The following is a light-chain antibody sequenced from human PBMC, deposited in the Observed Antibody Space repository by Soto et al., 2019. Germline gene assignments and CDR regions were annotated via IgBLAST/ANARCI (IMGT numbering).Light chain of an antibody. J-gene: IGKJ4*01. CDR3: QQRSSWPRLT. CDR2: DAS. V-gene: IGKV3-11*01. Sequence: EIVLTQSPATLSLYPGERATLSCRASQSVSRYLAWYQQTPGQAPRLLISDASNRATGIPARFSGSGSGTDFTLTISSLEPEDFAVYYCQQRSSWPRLTFGGGTKVEI. CDR1: QSVSRY.